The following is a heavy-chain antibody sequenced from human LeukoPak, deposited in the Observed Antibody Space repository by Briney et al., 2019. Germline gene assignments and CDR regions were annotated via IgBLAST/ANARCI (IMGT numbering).Heavy chain of an antibody. Sequence: SETLSLTCTVSGASISNSDYYWSWIRQHPGKGLEWIGYIYYSGSTYYNPSLKSLVSISVDTSKNQFSLKLSSVTAADTAVYYCARVGSCSGGSCYYRLFDYWGQGTLVTVSS. CDR2: IYYSGST. J-gene: IGHJ4*02. CDR3: ARVGSCSGGSCYYRLFDY. D-gene: IGHD2-15*01. V-gene: IGHV4-31*01. CDR1: GASISNSDYY.